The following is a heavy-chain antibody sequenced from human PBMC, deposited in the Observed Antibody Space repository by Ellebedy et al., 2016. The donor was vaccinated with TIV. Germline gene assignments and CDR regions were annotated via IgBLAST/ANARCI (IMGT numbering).Heavy chain of an antibody. D-gene: IGHD6-13*01. CDR2: IRGSGFSA. Sequence: GGSLRLXXAASGSTFTRCVLSWVRRPPGKGLEGVSSIRGSGFSAYYADSVKGRFTISRDNSKNTLYVQMDSLRVEDTALYYCAKGLGGQQLVSEYFQHWGQGTLVTVSS. J-gene: IGHJ1*01. CDR3: AKGLGGQQLVSEYFQH. V-gene: IGHV3-23*01. CDR1: GSTFTRCV.